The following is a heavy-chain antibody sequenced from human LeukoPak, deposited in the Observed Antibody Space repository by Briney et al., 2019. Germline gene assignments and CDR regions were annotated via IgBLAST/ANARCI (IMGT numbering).Heavy chain of an antibody. CDR1: GFTFSSYG. CDR2: IRYDGSNK. CDR3: ASRHCSGGSCLFDY. D-gene: IGHD2-15*01. J-gene: IGHJ4*02. Sequence: GGSLRLSCAASGFTFSSYGMHWVRQAPGKGLEWVAFIRYDGSNKYYADSVKGRFTISRDNSKNTLYLQMNSLRAEDTAVYYCASRHCSGGSCLFDYWGQGTLVTVSS. V-gene: IGHV3-30*02.